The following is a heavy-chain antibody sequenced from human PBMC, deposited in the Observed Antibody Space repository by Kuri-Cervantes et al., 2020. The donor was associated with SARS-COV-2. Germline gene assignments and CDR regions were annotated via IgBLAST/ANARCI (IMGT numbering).Heavy chain of an antibody. CDR2: ISSSSSYI. Sequence: GESLKISCAASGFTFSDYNMNWVRQAPRKGLEWVSSISSSSSYIYYADSVKGRFTISRDNAKNSLYLQMNSLRDEDTAVYHCARDGGLTVVVIDFDYWGQGTLVTVSS. D-gene: IGHD3-22*01. CDR3: ARDGGLTVVVIDFDY. J-gene: IGHJ4*02. CDR1: GFTFSDYN. V-gene: IGHV3-21*01.